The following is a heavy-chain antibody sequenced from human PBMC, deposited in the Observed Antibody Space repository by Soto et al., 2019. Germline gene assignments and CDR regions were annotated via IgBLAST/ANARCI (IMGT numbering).Heavy chain of an antibody. CDR3: ARLGAYYQSLDP. Sequence: PSETLSLTCAVYGESLNSYYWSWIRQSPGKGLEWIGEISHRGSTNYNPSLKSRVTISVDTSKNQFSLKLSPVTAADTAVYYCARLGAYYQSLDPWGPGTLVTVSS. CDR2: ISHRGST. V-gene: IGHV4-34*01. J-gene: IGHJ5*02. D-gene: IGHD2-21*01. CDR1: GESLNSYY.